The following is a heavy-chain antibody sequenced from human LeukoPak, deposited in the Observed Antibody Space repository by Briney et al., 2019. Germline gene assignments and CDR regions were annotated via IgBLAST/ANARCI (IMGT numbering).Heavy chain of an antibody. CDR3: ARREQWLVLEDAFDI. J-gene: IGHJ3*02. D-gene: IGHD6-19*01. Sequence: PSETLSLTCTVSGGSISSGSYYWSWIRQPAGKGLEWIGRIYTSGSTNYNPSLKSRVTISVDTSKNQFSLKLSSVTAADTAVYYCARREQWLVLEDAFDIWGQGTMVTVSS. CDR2: IYTSGST. CDR1: GGSISSGSYY. V-gene: IGHV4-61*02.